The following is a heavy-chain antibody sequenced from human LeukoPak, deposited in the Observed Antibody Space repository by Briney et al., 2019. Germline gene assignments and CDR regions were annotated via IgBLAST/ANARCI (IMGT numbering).Heavy chain of an antibody. CDR1: GFTFSNYW. CDR3: ARDRGGGSYDY. Sequence: GVLRLSCVVSGFTFSNYWMGWVRQAPGKGLEWVAKIKEDGSQKQYVDSVKGRFTISRDNGKNSLYLQMSSLRAEDTAVYYCARDRGGGSYDYWGQGTVVTVSS. D-gene: IGHD1-26*01. V-gene: IGHV3-7*01. J-gene: IGHJ4*02. CDR2: IKEDGSQK.